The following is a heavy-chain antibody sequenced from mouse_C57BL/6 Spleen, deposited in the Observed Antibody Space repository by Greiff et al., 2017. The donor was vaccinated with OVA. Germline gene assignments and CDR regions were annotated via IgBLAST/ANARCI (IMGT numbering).Heavy chain of an antibody. V-gene: IGHV1-69*01. D-gene: IGHD1-2*01. CDR1: GYTFTSYW. J-gene: IGHJ3*01. CDR3: ASRGESTAGFAY. CDR2: IDPSDSYT. Sequence: QVQLQQPGAELVMPGASVKLSCKASGYTFTSYWMHWVKQRPGQGLEWIGEIDPSDSYTNYNQKFKGKSTLTVDKSSSTAYMQLSSLTSEDSAVYYCASRGESTAGFAYWGQGTLVTVSA.